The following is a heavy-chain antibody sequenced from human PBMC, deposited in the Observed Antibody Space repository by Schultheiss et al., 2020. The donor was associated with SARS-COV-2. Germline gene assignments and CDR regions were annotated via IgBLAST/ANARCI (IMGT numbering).Heavy chain of an antibody. Sequence: GGSLRLSCTTSGFRFSDSTMNWVRQAPGKGLEWVSYISSSGSTIYYADSVKGRFTISTDNAKNALYLQMNSLRAEDTAIYYCAKAGSTVTFFDSWGQGTLVTVSS. CDR1: GFRFSDST. CDR3: AKAGSTVTFFDS. D-gene: IGHD4-17*01. J-gene: IGHJ4*02. CDR2: ISSSGSTI. V-gene: IGHV3-11*01.